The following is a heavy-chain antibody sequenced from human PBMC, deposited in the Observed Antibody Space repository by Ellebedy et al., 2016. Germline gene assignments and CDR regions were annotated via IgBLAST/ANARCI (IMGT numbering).Heavy chain of an antibody. CDR3: AKYEAVGALNI. J-gene: IGHJ3*01. CDR2: ISYSGSA. V-gene: IGHV4-59*02. CDR1: GGSVGGHY. Sequence: SETLSLXXTVSGGSVGGHYWSWVRQPPGKGPEWIGYISYSGSANYDPSLKSRVTISIDTSKNQFSLRLTSVTDADTAVYYCAKYEAVGALNIWGQGTFVTVSS. D-gene: IGHD2/OR15-2a*01.